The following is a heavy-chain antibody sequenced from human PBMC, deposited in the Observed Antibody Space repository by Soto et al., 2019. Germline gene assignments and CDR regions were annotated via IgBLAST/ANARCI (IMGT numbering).Heavy chain of an antibody. J-gene: IGHJ3*02. CDR2: ISSSSSTI. Sequence: GGSLRLSCAASGFTFSSYSMNWVRQAPGKGLEWVSYISSSSSTIYYADSVKGRFTISRDNAKNSLYLQMNSLRDEDTAVYYCASVYCSSTSCYWSNAFDIWGQGTMVTVSS. D-gene: IGHD2-2*01. CDR1: GFTFSSYS. CDR3: ASVYCSSTSCYWSNAFDI. V-gene: IGHV3-48*02.